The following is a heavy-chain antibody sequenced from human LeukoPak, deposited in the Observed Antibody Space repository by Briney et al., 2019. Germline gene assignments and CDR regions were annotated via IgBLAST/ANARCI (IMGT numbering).Heavy chain of an antibody. D-gene: IGHD4-17*01. CDR2: ISHSGNNV. CDR3: AKDTTVIYAAYYYYYMDV. J-gene: IGHJ6*03. Sequence: PGGSLRLSCATSGFTFSSYAMTWIRQAPGKGLEWVSSISHSGNNVYYADSVKGRFTMSRDKFKNTLHLQMNSLRAEDTAVYYCAKDTTVIYAAYYYYYMDVWGKGTTVTISS. CDR1: GFTFSSYA. V-gene: IGHV3-23*01.